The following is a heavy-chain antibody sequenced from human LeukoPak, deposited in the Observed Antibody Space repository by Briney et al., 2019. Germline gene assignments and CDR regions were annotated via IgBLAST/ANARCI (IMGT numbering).Heavy chain of an antibody. CDR3: ARQMATGSWFDY. CDR1: GGSFSGYY. CDR2: INHSGST. D-gene: IGHD3-10*01. Sequence: PSETLSLTCAVYGGSFSGYYWSWIRQPPGKGLEWIGEINHSGSTNYNPSLKSRVTISVDTSKNQFSLKLSSVTAADTAVYYCARQMATGSWFDYWGQGTLVTVSS. V-gene: IGHV4-34*01. J-gene: IGHJ4*02.